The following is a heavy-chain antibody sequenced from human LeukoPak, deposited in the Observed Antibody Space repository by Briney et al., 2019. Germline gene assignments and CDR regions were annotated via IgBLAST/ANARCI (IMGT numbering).Heavy chain of an antibody. CDR3: AKSKRGLPHAFDI. CDR2: ISGSGGST. V-gene: IGHV3-23*01. CDR1: GFTFSSHW. J-gene: IGHJ3*02. D-gene: IGHD2-21*01. Sequence: GGSLRLSCAASGFTFSSHWMTWVRQAPGKGLEWVSAISGSGGSTYYADSVKGRFTISRDNSKNTLYLQMNSLRAEDTAVYYCAKSKRGLPHAFDIWGQGTMVTVSS.